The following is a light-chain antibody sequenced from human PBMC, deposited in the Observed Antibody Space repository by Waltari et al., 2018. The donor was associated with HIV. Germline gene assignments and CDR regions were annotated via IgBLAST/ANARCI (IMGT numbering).Light chain of an antibody. CDR1: NSNVGRFNF. V-gene: IGLV2-23*02. CDR2: EVT. CDR3: SSYAGSNIWV. Sequence: QSALTQPASVSGSPGQSITISCTGPNSNVGRFNFVSWYQQHPGKAPRLMIYEVTKRPSGISNRFSGSKSGNTASLTISGLQAEDEAYYYCSSYAGSNIWVFGGGTKLTVL. J-gene: IGLJ3*02.